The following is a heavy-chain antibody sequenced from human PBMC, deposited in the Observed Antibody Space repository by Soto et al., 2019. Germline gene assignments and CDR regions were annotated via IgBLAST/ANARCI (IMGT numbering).Heavy chain of an antibody. D-gene: IGHD3-10*01. J-gene: IGHJ4*02. V-gene: IGHV1-69*02. CDR2: VIPILSLS. Sequence: QVQLVQSGAEVKRPGSSVKVSCKASGDTFRFYSINWVRQAPGLGLEWMGRVIPILSLSNYAQRFQGRVTMTADKSTSTAYMVISSLRSEDTAIYYCATSYGSGYRAFDYWGQGAQVIVSS. CDR1: GDTFRFYS. CDR3: ATSYGSGYRAFDY.